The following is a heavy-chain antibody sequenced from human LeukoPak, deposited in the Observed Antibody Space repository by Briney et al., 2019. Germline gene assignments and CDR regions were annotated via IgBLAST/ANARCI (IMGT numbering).Heavy chain of an antibody. CDR3: ARDYSGYDYFDS. Sequence: SSGTLSLTCTVSGGSISSYYWSWIRQPPGKGLEWIGYISYSGSAYYNPSLKSRITMSVDTSKNQFSLKLSSVTAADTAVYYCARDYSGYDYFDSWGQGTLVTVSS. D-gene: IGHD5-12*01. CDR2: ISYSGSA. CDR1: GGSISSYY. V-gene: IGHV4-59*12. J-gene: IGHJ4*02.